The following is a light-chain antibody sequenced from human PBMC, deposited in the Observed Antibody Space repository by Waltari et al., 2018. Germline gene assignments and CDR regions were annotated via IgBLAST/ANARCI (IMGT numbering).Light chain of an antibody. CDR3: QQLNIYPFT. Sequence: DIQLTQSPSFLSASVGDRVTITCRASHGISSYLAWYQQKPGKAPKLLIYAASTLQSGVPSRFSGSGSGTEFTLTISSLQPEDFATYYCQQLNIYPFTFGPGTKVDIK. CDR2: AAS. CDR1: HGISSY. J-gene: IGKJ3*01. V-gene: IGKV1-9*01.